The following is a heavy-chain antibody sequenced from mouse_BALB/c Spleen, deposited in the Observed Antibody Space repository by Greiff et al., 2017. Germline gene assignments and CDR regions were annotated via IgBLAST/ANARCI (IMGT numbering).Heavy chain of an antibody. J-gene: IGHJ4*01. Sequence: VQLQQSGPELVKPGASVKISCKASGYTFTDYNMHWVKQSHGKSLEWIGYIYPYNGGTGYNQKFKSKATLTVDTSSSTAYMQFNSLTSEDSAVYYCARRKGTGAMDYWGQGTSVTVSS. V-gene: IGHV1S29*02. CDR1: GYTFTDYN. CDR2: IYPYNGGT. D-gene: IGHD3-3*01. CDR3: ARRKGTGAMDY.